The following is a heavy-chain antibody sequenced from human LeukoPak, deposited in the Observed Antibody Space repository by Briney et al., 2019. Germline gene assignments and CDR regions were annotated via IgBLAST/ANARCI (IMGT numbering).Heavy chain of an antibody. CDR1: GYTVTSYG. J-gene: IGHJ4*02. D-gene: IGHD2-8*01. Sequence: GASVKVSYKASGYTVTSYGISWVRHAPGQGLEWMGWISAYNGNTNYAQKLQGRVTMTTDTSTSTAYMELRSLRSDDTAVYYCAREPVLMVYASWGQGTLVTVSS. V-gene: IGHV1-18*01. CDR3: AREPVLMVYAS. CDR2: ISAYNGNT.